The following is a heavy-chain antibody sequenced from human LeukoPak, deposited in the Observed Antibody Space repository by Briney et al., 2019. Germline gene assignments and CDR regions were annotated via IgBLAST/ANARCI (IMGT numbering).Heavy chain of an antibody. V-gene: IGHV3-23*01. CDR3: ARRSGIAVAGAFDY. D-gene: IGHD6-19*01. CDR1: GSTFSSYT. J-gene: IGHJ4*02. CDR2: ISGSGGST. Sequence: PGGSLRLSCAASGSTFSSYTMSSVRQAPGKGLEWVSAISGSGGSTYYADSVKGRFTISRDNSKNTLYLQMNSLRAEDTAVYYCARRSGIAVAGAFDYWGQGTLVTVSS.